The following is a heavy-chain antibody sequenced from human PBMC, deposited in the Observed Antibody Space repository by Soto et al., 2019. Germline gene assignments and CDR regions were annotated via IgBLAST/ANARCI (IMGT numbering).Heavy chain of an antibody. CDR2: IIPIFGTA. D-gene: IGHD6-13*01. CDR1: GGTFSSYA. V-gene: IGHV1-69*13. Sequence: SVKVSCKASGGTFSSYAIDWVRQAPGQGLEWMGGIIPIFGTANYAQKFQGGITITADESTSTAYMELRSLRAEDTAVYYCAKDMVPAAAWGYYYYYGMDVWCKGTTVTVSS. CDR3: AKDMVPAAAWGYYYYYGMDV. J-gene: IGHJ6*04.